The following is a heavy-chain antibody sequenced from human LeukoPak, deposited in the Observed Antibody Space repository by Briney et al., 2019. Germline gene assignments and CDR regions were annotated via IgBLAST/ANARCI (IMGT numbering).Heavy chain of an antibody. V-gene: IGHV3-33*01. CDR3: ARESTVVTLAYYYYGMDV. CDR2: IWYDGSNK. CDR1: GFTFSSYG. Sequence: GRSLRLSCAASGFTFSSYGMHWVRQAPGKGLEWVAVIWYDGSNKYYADSVKGRFIISRDNSKNTLYLQMNSLRAEDTAVYYCARESTVVTLAYYYYGMDVWGQGTTVTVSS. D-gene: IGHD4-23*01. J-gene: IGHJ6*02.